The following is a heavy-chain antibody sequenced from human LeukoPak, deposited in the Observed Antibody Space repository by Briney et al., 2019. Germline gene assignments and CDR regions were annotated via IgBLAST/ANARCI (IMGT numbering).Heavy chain of an antibody. CDR1: GFTFSSYW. V-gene: IGHV3-7*03. J-gene: IGHJ6*02. Sequence: GGSLRLSCAASGFTFSSYWMSWVRQAPGKGLEWVANIKQDGSEKYYVDSVKGRFTISRDNAKNSLYLQMNSLRAEDTAVYYCARRDEYYYYGMDVWGQGTTVTVSS. CDR2: IKQDGSEK. CDR3: ARRDEYYYYGMDV.